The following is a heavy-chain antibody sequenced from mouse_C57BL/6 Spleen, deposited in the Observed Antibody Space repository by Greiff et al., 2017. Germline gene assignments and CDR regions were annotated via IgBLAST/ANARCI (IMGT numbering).Heavy chain of an antibody. CDR2: IDPNSGGT. CDR1: GYTFTSYW. D-gene: IGHD1-1*01. V-gene: IGHV1-72*01. Sequence: QVQLQQPGAELVKPGASVKLSCKASGYTFTSYWMHWVKQRPGRGLEWIGRIDPNSGGTKYNEKFKSKATLTVDKPSSTAYMQRSSLTSEDSAVYDCARSGGFITTVKGYFDVWGTGTTVTVSS. CDR3: ARSGGFITTVKGYFDV. J-gene: IGHJ1*03.